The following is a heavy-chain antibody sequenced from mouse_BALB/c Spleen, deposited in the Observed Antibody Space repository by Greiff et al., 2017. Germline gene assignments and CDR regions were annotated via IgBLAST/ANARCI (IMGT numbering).Heavy chain of an antibody. CDR3: ARPPYYGSSYLDY. CDR2: IDPANGNT. CDR1: GFNIKDTY. Sequence: EVQLQQSGAELVKPGASVKLSCTASGFNIKDTYMHWVKQRPEQGLEWIGRIDPANGNTKYDPKFQGKATITADTSSNTAYLQLSSLTSEDTAVYYCARPPYYGSSYLDYWGQGTTLTVSS. D-gene: IGHD1-1*01. J-gene: IGHJ2*01. V-gene: IGHV14-3*02.